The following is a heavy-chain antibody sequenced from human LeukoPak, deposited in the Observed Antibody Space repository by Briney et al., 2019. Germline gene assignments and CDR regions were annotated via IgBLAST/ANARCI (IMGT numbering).Heavy chain of an antibody. CDR1: GYTFTSYG. J-gene: IGHJ5*02. V-gene: IGHV1-18*01. Sequence: ASVKVSCKASGYTFTSYGISWVRQAPGQGLEWMGWISAYNGNTNYAQKLQGRVTMTTDTSTSTAYMELSSLRSEDTAVYYCATWYSSGWYMGRFDPWGQGTLVTVSS. CDR3: ATWYSSGWYMGRFDP. CDR2: ISAYNGNT. D-gene: IGHD6-19*01.